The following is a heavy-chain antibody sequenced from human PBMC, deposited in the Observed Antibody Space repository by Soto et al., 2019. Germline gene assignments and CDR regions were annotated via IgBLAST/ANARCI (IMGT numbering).Heavy chain of an antibody. D-gene: IGHD6-13*01. CDR2: IGPSGVDT. CDR3: AKLIEAVGPGY. Sequence: EVQLFESGGDLVQPGGSLRLSCAAAGFAFSNFGMSWVRQAPGKGLEWVSSIGPSGVDTYYADSVKGRFTTSRDNTKNALYLQMSSLRAEVTALYYWAKLIEAVGPGYWGQGPLVLVSS. V-gene: IGHV3-23*01. J-gene: IGHJ4*02. CDR1: GFAFSNFG.